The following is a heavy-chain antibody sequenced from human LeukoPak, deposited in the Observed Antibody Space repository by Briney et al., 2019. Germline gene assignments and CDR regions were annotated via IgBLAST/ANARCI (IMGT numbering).Heavy chain of an antibody. CDR2: ISAYNGNT. CDR3: ARGSRVWNSSGYYYLADDY. D-gene: IGHD3-22*01. V-gene: IGHV1-18*01. Sequence: ASVKVSCKASGYTFTSYGISWVRQAPGQGLEWMGWISAYNGNTNYAQKFQGRVTITADESTSTAYMELSSLRSEDTAVYYCARGSRVWNSSGYYYLADDYWGQGTLVTVSS. J-gene: IGHJ4*02. CDR1: GYTFTSYG.